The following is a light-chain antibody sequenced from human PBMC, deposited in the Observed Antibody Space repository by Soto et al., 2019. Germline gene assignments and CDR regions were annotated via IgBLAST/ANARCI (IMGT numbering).Light chain of an antibody. CDR2: GAS. Sequence: EIVLTQSPGTLSLSPGERATLSCRASQSVSSTSLAWYQQKPGQAPRLLIYGASTRATGIPDRFSGSGSGTDFTLTISRVEPEDFAVYYCQQYVNSPLTFGGGTKVDIK. CDR1: QSVSSTS. CDR3: QQYVNSPLT. J-gene: IGKJ4*01. V-gene: IGKV3-20*01.